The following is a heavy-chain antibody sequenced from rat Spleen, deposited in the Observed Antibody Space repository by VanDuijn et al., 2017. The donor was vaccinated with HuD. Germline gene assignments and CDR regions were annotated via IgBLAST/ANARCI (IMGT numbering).Heavy chain of an antibody. Sequence: EVQLVESGGGLVQPGRSLKLSCAASGFTFSNYGMAWVRQAPTKGLEWVASISTGGGNTYYRDSVKGRFTISRVNAKSTLYLQMDSLRSEDTATYYCTTYGGLRNWFAYWGQGTLVTVSS. CDR1: GFTFSNYG. D-gene: IGHD4-1*01. J-gene: IGHJ3*01. CDR2: ISTGGGNT. V-gene: IGHV5S13*01. CDR3: TTYGGLRNWFAY.